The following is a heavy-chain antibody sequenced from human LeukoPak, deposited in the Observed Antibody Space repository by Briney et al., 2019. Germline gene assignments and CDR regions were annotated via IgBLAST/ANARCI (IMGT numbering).Heavy chain of an antibody. J-gene: IGHJ3*02. CDR3: AGYDDILTGHAFDI. D-gene: IGHD3-9*01. CDR1: GYTFSNYA. Sequence: GASVKVSCKASGYTFSNYAIHWVRQAPGQRLEWMGWINAGNGNTKYSQKFQGRVTITRDTFASTAYMELSSLRPEDTAVYYCAGYDDILTGHAFDIWGQGTMVTVSS. V-gene: IGHV1-3*01. CDR2: INAGNGNT.